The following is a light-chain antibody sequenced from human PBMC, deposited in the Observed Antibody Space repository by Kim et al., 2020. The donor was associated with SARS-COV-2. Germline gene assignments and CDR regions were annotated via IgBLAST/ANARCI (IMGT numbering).Light chain of an antibody. J-gene: IGKJ4*01. CDR3: QQRSNWPLT. Sequence: LSPGESATLSCRASHSISSSLAWYQQKPGQPPRLLIYDTSNRASGIPARFSGSGSGTDFTLTISNLQPEDFAVYYCQQRSNWPLTFGGGTKVDIK. CDR2: DTS. V-gene: IGKV3-11*01. CDR1: HSISSS.